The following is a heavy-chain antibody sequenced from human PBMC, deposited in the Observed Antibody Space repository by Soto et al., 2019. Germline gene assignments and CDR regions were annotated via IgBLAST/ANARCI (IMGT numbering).Heavy chain of an antibody. CDR1: GYTFTSYG. CDR2: ISAYNGNT. J-gene: IGHJ4*02. V-gene: IGHV1-18*01. CDR3: ARDSGATYYYDSSGYFPAY. Sequence: GASVKVSCKASGYTFTSYGISWVRQAPGQGLEWMGWISAYNGNTNYAQKLQGRVTMTTDTSTSTAYMELRSLRSDDTAVYYCARDSGATYYYDSSGYFPAYWGQGTLVTVSS. D-gene: IGHD3-22*01.